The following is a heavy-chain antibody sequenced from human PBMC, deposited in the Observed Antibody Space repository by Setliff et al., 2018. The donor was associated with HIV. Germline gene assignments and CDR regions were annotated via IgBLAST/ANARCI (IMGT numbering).Heavy chain of an antibody. CDR3: ARRSIVGVTRGFYYYGLDV. V-gene: IGHV4-39*07. Sequence: SETLSLTCIVSGGSISSSSSYWGWIRQPPGKGLEWIGYIYISGTTNYNPSLKNRVTMSLDTSKTQVSLRLTSVTAADTAVYYCARRSIVGVTRGFYYYGLDVWGQGTTVTVSS. CDR2: IYISGTT. D-gene: IGHD1-26*01. CDR1: GGSISSSSSY. J-gene: IGHJ6*02.